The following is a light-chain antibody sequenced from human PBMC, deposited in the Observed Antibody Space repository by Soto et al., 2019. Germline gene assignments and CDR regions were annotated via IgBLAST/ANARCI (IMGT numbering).Light chain of an antibody. CDR3: SSYTSSSPYV. CDR1: SSDVGGYNY. V-gene: IGLV2-14*01. CDR2: DVS. Sequence: QSALTQPASVSGSPGQSITISCTGTSSDVGGYNYVSWYQQHPGKAPKLMIYDVSNRPSGVSNLFSGSKSGNTASLTISGLQAEDEADYYCSSYTSSSPYVFGTGTQLTVL. J-gene: IGLJ1*01.